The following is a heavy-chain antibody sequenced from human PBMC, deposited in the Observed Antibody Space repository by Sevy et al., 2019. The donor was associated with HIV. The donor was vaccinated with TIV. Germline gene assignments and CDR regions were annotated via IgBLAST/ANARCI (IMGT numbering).Heavy chain of an antibody. J-gene: IGHJ6*02. CDR2: SNPNSGRT. V-gene: IGHV1-2*06. Sequence: ASVKVSCKSSGYTVTDYYMHWVQQAPGQGLEWMGRSNPNSGRTEYAQKFQGRVTMTRDTSISTAYMELSRLRSDDTAVYFCARGLHCSGDNCYYYGMDVWGQRTTVTVSS. CDR3: ARGLHCSGDNCYYYGMDV. D-gene: IGHD2-15*01. CDR1: GYTVTDYY.